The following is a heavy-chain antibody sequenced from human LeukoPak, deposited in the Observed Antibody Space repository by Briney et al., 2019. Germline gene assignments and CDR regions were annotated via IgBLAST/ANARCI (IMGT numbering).Heavy chain of an antibody. CDR1: GYTFTSYD. CDR3: ALKTVTTAYYYMDV. V-gene: IGHV1-8*03. D-gene: IGHD4-17*01. J-gene: IGHJ6*03. Sequence: ASVKVSCKASGYTFTSYDINWVRQATGQRLEWRGWMNPNSGNTGYAQKFQGRVTITRNTSISTAYMELSSLRSEDTAVYYCALKTVTTAYYYMDVWGKGTTVTISS. CDR2: MNPNSGNT.